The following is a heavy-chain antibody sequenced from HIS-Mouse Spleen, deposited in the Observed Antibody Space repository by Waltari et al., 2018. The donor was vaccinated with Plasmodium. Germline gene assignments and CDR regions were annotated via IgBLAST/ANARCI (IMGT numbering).Heavy chain of an antibody. CDR2: INHSGST. V-gene: IGHV4-34*01. CDR3: ASSGSGSYYY. Sequence: QVQLQQWGAGLLKPSETLSLTCAVYGGSFSGYYWSWIRQHPGKGLEWIGEINHSGSTNYNPSLKRRVTLSVDTSKNQFSLKLSSVTAADTAVYYCASSGSGSYYYWGQGTLVTVSS. CDR1: GGSFSGYY. J-gene: IGHJ4*02. D-gene: IGHD3-10*01.